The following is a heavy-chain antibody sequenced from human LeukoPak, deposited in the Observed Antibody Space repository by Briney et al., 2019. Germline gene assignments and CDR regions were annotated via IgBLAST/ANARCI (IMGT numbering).Heavy chain of an antibody. V-gene: IGHV4-59*08. CDR1: GGSFNGYY. CDR2: IYYSGCT. J-gene: IGHJ1*01. D-gene: IGHD1-26*01. Sequence: SETLSLTCAVYGGSFNGYYWSWIRQPPGKGLEWIGYIYYSGCTNYNPSLKSRVTISVDTSKNQFSLKLSSVTAADTAVYYCAGDVVGATRSWEYFQHWGQGTLVTVSS. CDR3: AGDVVGATRSWEYFQH.